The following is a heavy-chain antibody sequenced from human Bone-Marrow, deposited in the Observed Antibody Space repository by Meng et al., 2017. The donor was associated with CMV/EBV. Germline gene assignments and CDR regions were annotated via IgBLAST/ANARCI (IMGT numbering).Heavy chain of an antibody. CDR1: GYSFTSYW. J-gene: IGHJ4*02. V-gene: IGHV5-51*01. CDR3: ARMYYYDSSGYPHY. Sequence: KVSCKGSGYSFTSYWIGWVLQMPGKGLEWMGIIYPGDSDTRYSPSFQGQVTISADKSISTAYLQWSSLKAADTAMYYCARMYYYDSSGYPHYWGRGTLVTVSS. CDR2: IYPGDSDT. D-gene: IGHD3-22*01.